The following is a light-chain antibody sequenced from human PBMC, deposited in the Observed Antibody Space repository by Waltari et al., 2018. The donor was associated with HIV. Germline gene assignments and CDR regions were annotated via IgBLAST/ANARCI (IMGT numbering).Light chain of an antibody. J-gene: IGKJ2*01. CDR3: QQTYSTPTT. V-gene: IGKV1-39*01. CDR1: QGINKC. Sequence: DMQLTQSPFSLSASVGDIFTIACRARQGINKCLNWYRQNPGKAPELLIYAASNLQSGVPSRFSASRSGTDFTLTITSLQPEDFATYYCQQTYSTPTTFGQGTKLE. CDR2: AAS.